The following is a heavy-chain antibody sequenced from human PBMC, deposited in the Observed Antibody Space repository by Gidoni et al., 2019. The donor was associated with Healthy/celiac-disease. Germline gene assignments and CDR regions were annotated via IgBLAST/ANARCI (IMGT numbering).Heavy chain of an antibody. Sequence: EVQLLESGGGLVPPGGSLRLSCAAAGFTFSSYAMSWVRPAPGKGLEWVSAIRGSGGSTYYADSVKGRFTISRDNSKNTLYLQMNSLRAEDTAVYYCAKMSSSSGDYWGQGTLVTVSS. D-gene: IGHD6-6*01. CDR1: GFTFSSYA. CDR2: IRGSGGST. CDR3: AKMSSSSGDY. V-gene: IGHV3-23*01. J-gene: IGHJ4*02.